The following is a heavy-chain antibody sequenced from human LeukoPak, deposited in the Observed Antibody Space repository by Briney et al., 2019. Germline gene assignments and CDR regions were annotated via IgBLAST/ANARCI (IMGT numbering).Heavy chain of an antibody. CDR1: GFTFSSYA. V-gene: IGHV3-23*01. Sequence: TGGSLRLSCAASGFTFSSYAMSWVRQAPGKGLEWVSAISGSGGSTYYADSVKGRFTISRDNSKNTLYLQMNSLRAKDTAVYYCAKGRPRGTNYYFDYWGQGTLVTVSS. CDR2: ISGSGGST. D-gene: IGHD1-7*01. CDR3: AKGRPRGTNYYFDY. J-gene: IGHJ4*02.